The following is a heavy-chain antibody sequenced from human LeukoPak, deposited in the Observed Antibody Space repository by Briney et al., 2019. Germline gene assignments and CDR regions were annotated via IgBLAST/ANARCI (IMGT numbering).Heavy chain of an antibody. CDR1: GFTFRSSA. CDR2: ISDNGGST. J-gene: IGHJ4*02. CDR3: AKPPPDSSSWLFDY. D-gene: IGHD6-13*01. V-gene: IGHV3-23*01. Sequence: GGTLRLACAASGFTFRSSAMSWVRQTPGKGLEWVSTISDNGGSTYYADSVKGRFTISRDNSKNTLYLQMNSLRVDDTAVYYCAKPPPDSSSWLFDYWGQGTLVTVSS.